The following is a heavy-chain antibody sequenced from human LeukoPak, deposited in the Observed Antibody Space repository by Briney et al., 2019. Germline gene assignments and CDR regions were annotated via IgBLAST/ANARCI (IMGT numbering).Heavy chain of an antibody. CDR1: GGSISSSSYY. CDR3: AREGEGYCSSTSCYGYRTIDY. D-gene: IGHD2-2*01. CDR2: IYYSGNT. J-gene: IGHJ4*02. Sequence: PSETLSLTCTVSGGSISSSSYYWGWIRQPPGKGLEWIGSIYYSGNTYYNPSLKSRVTISVDTSKNQFSLKLSSVTAADTAVYYCAREGEGYCSSTSCYGYRTIDYWGQGTLVTVSS. V-gene: IGHV4-39*07.